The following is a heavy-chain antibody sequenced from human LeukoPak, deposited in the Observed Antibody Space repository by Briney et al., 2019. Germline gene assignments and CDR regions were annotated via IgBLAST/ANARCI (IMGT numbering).Heavy chain of an antibody. V-gene: IGHV1-2*02. CDR2: INPNSGGT. Sequence: GASVKVSCKASGYNFTGYYFHWVRQAPGQGLEWMGWINPNSGGTNYAQKFQGRVTMTRDTSISTAYMELSRLTSDDTALYYCARAYYDRSGYIGYWGQGTLVTVSS. D-gene: IGHD3-22*01. CDR3: ARAYYDRSGYIGY. J-gene: IGHJ4*02. CDR1: GYNFTGYY.